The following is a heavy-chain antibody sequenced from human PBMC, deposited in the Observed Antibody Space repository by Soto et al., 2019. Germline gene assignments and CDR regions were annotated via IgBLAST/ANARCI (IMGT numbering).Heavy chain of an antibody. V-gene: IGHV3-74*01. J-gene: IGHJ4*02. CDR3: TRGPRPISTGTGAY. Sequence: GGALRLSCAASGFIFKMYWMHWVRQSPGKGLVWSSRIYNDGTYSDYADSVRGRFTISRDNVNDTLYLQMNNLRAEDSGLYYCTRGPRPISTGTGAYWGQGTQVTVSS. CDR2: IYNDGTYS. CDR1: GFIFKMYW. D-gene: IGHD3-10*01.